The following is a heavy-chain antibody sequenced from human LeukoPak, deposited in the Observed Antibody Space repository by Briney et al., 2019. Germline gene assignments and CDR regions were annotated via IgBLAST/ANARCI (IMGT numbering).Heavy chain of an antibody. CDR1: GGSISSGDYY. CDR2: IYYSGST. J-gene: IGHJ5*02. D-gene: IGHD3-3*01. Sequence: SETLSLTCTVSGGSISSGDYYWSWIRQPPGKGLEWIGYIYYSGSTYYNPSLKSRVTISVDTSKNQFSLKLSSVTAADTAVYYCASVHYDFWSGYTLNWFDPWGQGTLVTVSS. CDR3: ASVHYDFWSGYTLNWFDP. V-gene: IGHV4-30-4*08.